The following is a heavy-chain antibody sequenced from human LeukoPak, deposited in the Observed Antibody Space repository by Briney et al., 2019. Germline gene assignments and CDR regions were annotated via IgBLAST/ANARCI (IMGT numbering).Heavy chain of an antibody. CDR2: ISWDGGST. CDR3: AKGGGYCSSTSCYTAPGSYYYYYYMDV. J-gene: IGHJ6*03. V-gene: IGHV3-43D*04. CDR1: GFTFDDYA. D-gene: IGHD2-2*02. Sequence: PGGSLRLSCAASGFTFDDYAMHWVRQAPGKGLEWVSLISWDGGSTYYADSVKGRFTISRDNSKNSPYLQMNSLRAEDTALYYCAKGGGYCSSTSCYTAPGSYYYYYYMDVWGKGTTVTVSS.